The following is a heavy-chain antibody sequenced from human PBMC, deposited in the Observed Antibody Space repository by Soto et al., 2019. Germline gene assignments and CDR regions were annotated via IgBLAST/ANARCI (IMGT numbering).Heavy chain of an antibody. CDR1: VGSISSGGYY. CDR2: IYYSGST. V-gene: IGHV4-31*03. Sequence: SETLSLTCNVSVGSISSGGYYWSWIRQRPGKGLEWIGYIYYSGSTYYNPSLKSRVTISVDTSKNQFSLKLSSVTAADTAVYYCARVGSRYYYGSGSPLDYWGQGTLVTVSS. J-gene: IGHJ4*02. CDR3: ARVGSRYYYGSGSPLDY. D-gene: IGHD3-10*01.